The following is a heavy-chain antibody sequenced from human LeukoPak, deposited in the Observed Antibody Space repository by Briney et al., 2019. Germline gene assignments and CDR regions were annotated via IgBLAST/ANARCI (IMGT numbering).Heavy chain of an antibody. D-gene: IGHD4-17*01. CDR2: IYYSGST. V-gene: IGHV4-39*01. Sequence: SETLSLTCTVSGGSISSSSYYWDWIRQPPGKGLEWIGSIYYSGSTYYNPSLKSRVTISVDTSKNQFSLKLSSVTAADTAVYYCARRATAGDYVGWFDPWGQGTLVTVSS. CDR1: GGSISSSSYY. J-gene: IGHJ5*02. CDR3: ARRATAGDYVGWFDP.